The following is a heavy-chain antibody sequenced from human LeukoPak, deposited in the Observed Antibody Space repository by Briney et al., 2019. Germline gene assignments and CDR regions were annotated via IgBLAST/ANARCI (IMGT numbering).Heavy chain of an antibody. Sequence: GESLKISCKGSGYSFTSYWIGWVRQMPGKGLEWMGIIYPGDSDTRYSPSFQGQVTISADKSISTAYLQWSSLKASDTAMYYCARLGSAGLWFGELLIPNWFDPWGQGTLVTVSS. CDR2: IYPGDSDT. V-gene: IGHV5-51*01. J-gene: IGHJ5*02. CDR3: ARLGSAGLWFGELLIPNWFDP. D-gene: IGHD3-10*01. CDR1: GYSFTSYW.